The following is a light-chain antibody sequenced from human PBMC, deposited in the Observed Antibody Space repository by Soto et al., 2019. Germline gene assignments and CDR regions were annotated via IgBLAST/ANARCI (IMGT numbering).Light chain of an antibody. CDR3: SSYTRSSTGV. Sequence: QSALTQPASVSGSPGQSITISCTGTSSDVGGYNYVSWYQQHPGKAPKLMIYEVNYRPSGVSNRFSGSKSGNTASLTISGLQAEDEADYYCSSYTRSSTGVFGTGTKVTVL. J-gene: IGLJ1*01. CDR1: SSDVGGYNY. CDR2: EVN. V-gene: IGLV2-14*01.